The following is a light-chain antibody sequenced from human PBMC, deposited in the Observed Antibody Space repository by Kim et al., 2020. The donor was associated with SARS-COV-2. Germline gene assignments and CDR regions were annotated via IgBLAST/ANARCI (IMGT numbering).Light chain of an antibody. J-gene: IGKJ4*01. CDR1: QSVSSN. Sequence: EIVMPQSPATLSVSPGERATLSCRASQSVSSNLAWYQQKPGQAPRLLIYGASTRATGIPGRFSGSGSGTEFTLTISSLQSEDFAVYYCQQYSHWPLTFGGGTKREI. CDR2: GAS. V-gene: IGKV3-15*01. CDR3: QQYSHWPLT.